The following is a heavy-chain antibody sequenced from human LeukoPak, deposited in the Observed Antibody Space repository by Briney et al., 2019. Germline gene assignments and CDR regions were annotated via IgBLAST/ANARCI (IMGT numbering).Heavy chain of an antibody. CDR2: INHSGST. D-gene: IGHD3-3*01. Sequence: SETLSLTCAVYGGSFSGYYWSWIRQPPGKGLEWIGEINHSGSTYYNPSLKSRVTISVDTSKNQFSLKLSSVTAADTAVYYCARGFTIFGVVIIPGWFDPWGQGTLVTVSS. J-gene: IGHJ5*02. CDR3: ARGFTIFGVVIIPGWFDP. V-gene: IGHV4-34*01. CDR1: GGSFSGYY.